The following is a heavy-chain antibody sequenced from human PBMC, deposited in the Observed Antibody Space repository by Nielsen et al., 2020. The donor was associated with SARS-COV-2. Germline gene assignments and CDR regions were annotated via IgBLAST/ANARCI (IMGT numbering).Heavy chain of an antibody. D-gene: IGHD4-17*01. V-gene: IGHV1-8*01. Sequence: ASVKVSCKASGYTFTSYDIHWVRQATGQGLEWIGWMNPNSGNTGYAQKFQGRVTMTRITPISTAYMELSSLRSEDTAVYYCARGNDYGEGGRGGGYYGMDVWGQGTTVTVSS. CDR2: MNPNSGNT. CDR1: GYTFTSYD. J-gene: IGHJ6*02. CDR3: ARGNDYGEGGRGGGYYGMDV.